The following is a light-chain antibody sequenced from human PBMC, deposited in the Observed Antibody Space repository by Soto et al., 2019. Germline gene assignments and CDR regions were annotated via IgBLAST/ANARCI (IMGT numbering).Light chain of an antibody. CDR3: AAWDNSLSCVV. V-gene: IGLV1-40*01. Sequence: QSVLTQPPSVSGAPGQRVTISCTGSSSNIGAGYDVHWYQQLPGTAPKLLIYGNSNRPSGVPDRFSGSKSGTSASLAISGLRSEDESDYYCAAWDNSLSCVVFGGGTKLTVL. CDR1: SSNIGAGYD. CDR2: GNS. J-gene: IGLJ2*01.